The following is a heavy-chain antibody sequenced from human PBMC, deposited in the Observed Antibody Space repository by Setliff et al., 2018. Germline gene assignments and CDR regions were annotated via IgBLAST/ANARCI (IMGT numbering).Heavy chain of an antibody. D-gene: IGHD1-26*01. V-gene: IGHV4-30-4*08. CDR1: GDSISSGDYF. Sequence: PSETLSLTCTVSGDSISSGDYFWSWIRQPPGKGLEWIASIYHSGRAYYNPSLKSRVTMSVDTSKNQFSLHLTSVTAADTAVYYCAREVGTSTSSDAFDVWGQGTMVTVSS. CDR2: IYHSGRA. J-gene: IGHJ3*01. CDR3: AREVGTSTSSDAFDV.